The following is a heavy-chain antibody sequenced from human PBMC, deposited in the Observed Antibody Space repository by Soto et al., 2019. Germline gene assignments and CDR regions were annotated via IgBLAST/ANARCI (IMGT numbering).Heavy chain of an antibody. J-gene: IGHJ5*02. Sequence: VQLQESGPGLVKPSETLSLICTVSGGSISSDYLNWIRQPAGKGLEWIGRVYTSGYSNSNNSLKSRVTMSVDTSKKLFSLNLSSVTAADTAVYYCVREPTTAGTVNWFDPWGQGTLVTVSS. CDR1: GGSISSDY. V-gene: IGHV4-4*07. CDR3: VREPTTAGTVNWFDP. D-gene: IGHD6-19*01. CDR2: VYTSGYS.